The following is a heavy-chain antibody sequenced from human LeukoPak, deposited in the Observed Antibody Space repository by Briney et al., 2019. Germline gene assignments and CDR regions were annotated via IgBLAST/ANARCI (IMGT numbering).Heavy chain of an antibody. Sequence: GGSLRLSCVASGITFSDYYMRWIRAAPGKGLGWVSYISSSGSTIYYAGSVKGRFTISRDNAKNSLYLQMNSLRVDDTAVYYGARDRGYSTFDYWGQGTLVTVSS. D-gene: IGHD4-23*01. V-gene: IGHV3-11*04. CDR2: ISSSGSTI. J-gene: IGHJ4*02. CDR1: GITFSDYY. CDR3: ARDRGYSTFDY.